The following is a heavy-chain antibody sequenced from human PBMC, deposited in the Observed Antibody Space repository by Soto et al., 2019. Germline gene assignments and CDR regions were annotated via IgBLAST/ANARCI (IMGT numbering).Heavy chain of an antibody. Sequence: SETLSLTCTVSGGSISSSSYYWGWIRQPPGKGLEWIGSIYYSGSTYYNPSLKSRVTISVDTSKNQFSLKLSSVTAADTAVYYCARDPWNDYIWGSYREDYYYMDVWGKGTTVTVSS. D-gene: IGHD3-16*01. CDR1: GGSISSSSYY. J-gene: IGHJ6*03. CDR3: ARDPWNDYIWGSYREDYYYMDV. V-gene: IGHV4-39*02. CDR2: IYYSGST.